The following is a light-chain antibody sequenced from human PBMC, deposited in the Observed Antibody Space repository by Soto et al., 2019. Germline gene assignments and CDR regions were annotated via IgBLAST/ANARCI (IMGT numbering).Light chain of an antibody. Sequence: QSVLTQPPSASGTPGQRVTISCSGGSSNIGSNTVNWYQQLPGTAPKLLIYINNQRPSGVPDRFSGSKSGNTASLTVSGLQAEDEADYYCSSYAGSSNVFGTGTKVTVL. V-gene: IGLV1-44*01. CDR2: INN. CDR1: SSNIGSNT. J-gene: IGLJ1*01. CDR3: SSYAGSSNV.